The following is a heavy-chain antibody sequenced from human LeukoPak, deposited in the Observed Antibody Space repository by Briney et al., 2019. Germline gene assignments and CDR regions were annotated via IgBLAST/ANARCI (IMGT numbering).Heavy chain of an antibody. CDR2: INAGNGNT. V-gene: IGHV1-3*01. CDR1: GYTFTSYA. CDR3: ARDRLNVGGTYRNFDC. D-gene: IGHD3-16*02. Sequence: GASVKVSCKASGYTFTSYAMHWVRQAPGQRLEWMGWINAGNGNTKYSQKFQGRVTITRDTSASTVYMELSSLRSEDTAVYYCARDRLNVGGTYRNFDCWGPGTLVTVSS. J-gene: IGHJ4*02.